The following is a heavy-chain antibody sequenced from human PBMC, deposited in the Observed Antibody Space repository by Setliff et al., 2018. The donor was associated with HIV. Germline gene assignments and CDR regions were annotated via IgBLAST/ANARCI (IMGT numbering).Heavy chain of an antibody. D-gene: IGHD1-1*01. CDR3: TRQDNWNAIDS. Sequence: PGGSLRLSCAASGFTFSGSAVHWVRQAPGKGLEWIGHIRTTGNTFATAYGVSVKGRFIISRDDSKNTAYLQLNSLKTEDTAIYYCTRQDNWNAIDSWGQGTLVTVS. CDR1: GFTFSGSA. CDR2: IRTTGNTFAT. V-gene: IGHV3-73*01. J-gene: IGHJ4*02.